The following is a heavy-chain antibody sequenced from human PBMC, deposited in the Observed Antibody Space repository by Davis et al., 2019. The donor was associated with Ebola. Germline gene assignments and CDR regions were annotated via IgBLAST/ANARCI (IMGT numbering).Heavy chain of an antibody. V-gene: IGHV5-51*01. CDR1: GYSFTSYW. Sequence: GGSLRLSCTGSGYSFTSYWIGWVRQMPGKGLEWMGIIYPGDSDTRYSPSFQGQVTISADKSINTAYLQWSSLKASDTAMYYCARRVNSYGYLVDYWGQGTLVTVSS. J-gene: IGHJ4*02. D-gene: IGHD5-18*01. CDR2: IYPGDSDT. CDR3: ARRVNSYGYLVDY.